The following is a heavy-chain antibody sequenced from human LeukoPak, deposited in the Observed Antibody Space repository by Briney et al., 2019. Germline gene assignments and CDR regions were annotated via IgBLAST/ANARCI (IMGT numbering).Heavy chain of an antibody. V-gene: IGHV3-21*01. Sequence: GGSLRLSCAASGFTFSSYSMNWVRQAPGKGLEWVSSISSSSSYIYYADSVKGRFTISRDNAKNSLYLQMSSLRVEDTAVYYCAREYSSSSNYYGMDVWGQGTTVTVSS. CDR2: ISSSSSYI. CDR1: GFTFSSYS. D-gene: IGHD6-6*01. CDR3: AREYSSSSNYYGMDV. J-gene: IGHJ6*02.